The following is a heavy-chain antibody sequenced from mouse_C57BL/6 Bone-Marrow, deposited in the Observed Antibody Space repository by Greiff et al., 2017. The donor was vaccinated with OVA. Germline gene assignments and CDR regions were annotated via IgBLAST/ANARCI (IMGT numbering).Heavy chain of an antibody. V-gene: IGHV1-9*01. CDR1: GYTFTGYW. CDR2: ILPGSGCT. J-gene: IGHJ3*01. Sequence: QVQLQQSGAELMKPGASVKLSCTATGYTFTGYWIEWVKQRPGHGLEWIGEILPGSGCTNYNEKFKGTATFTADTSSNTADMQLSSLTTEDSAINYCTRLGGYYVRCAYWGQGTLVTVSA. CDR3: TRLGGYYVRCAY. D-gene: IGHD2-3*01.